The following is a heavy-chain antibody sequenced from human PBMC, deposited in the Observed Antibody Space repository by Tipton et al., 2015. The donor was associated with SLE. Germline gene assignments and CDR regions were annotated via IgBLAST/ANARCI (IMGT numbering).Heavy chain of an antibody. V-gene: IGHV4-38-2*01. CDR3: ARGRITMVRGRRSYYYMDV. CDR2: IHHSGST. J-gene: IGHJ6*03. CDR1: AYSISTGYH. Sequence: TLSLTCAVSAYSISTGYHWGWIRQPPGKGLEWIASIHHSGSTNYNPSLKSRVTISVDTSKDQFSLKLSSVTAADTAVYYCARGRITMVRGRRSYYYMDVWGKGTTVTVSS. D-gene: IGHD3-10*01.